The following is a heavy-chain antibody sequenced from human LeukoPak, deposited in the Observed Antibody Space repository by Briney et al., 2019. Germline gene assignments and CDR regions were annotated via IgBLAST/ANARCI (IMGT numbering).Heavy chain of an antibody. D-gene: IGHD2-15*01. V-gene: IGHV4-59*01. CDR1: GGSISGYY. Sequence: SETLSLTCSVSGGSISGYYWSWIRQPPGKGLEWIGYIYYSGSTNYSPSLKSRVTISVDTSKKQFSLKLRSMTAADTAVYYCARASPYCSGGRCYSEYYFDYWGQGTLVTVSS. J-gene: IGHJ4*02. CDR3: ARASPYCSGGRCYSEYYFDY. CDR2: IYYSGST.